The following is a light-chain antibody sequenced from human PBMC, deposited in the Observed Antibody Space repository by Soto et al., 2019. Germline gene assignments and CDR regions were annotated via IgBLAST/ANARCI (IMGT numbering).Light chain of an antibody. Sequence: QSVLTQPRSVSGSPGQSVTISCTGTSSDVGGYNYVSWYQQHPGKAPKVIIYDVSKRPSGVPDRFSGSKSGNSASLTISGLQAEDEADYHSCSYAGTYVFGTGTKVTVL. CDR2: DVS. V-gene: IGLV2-11*01. CDR3: CSYAGTYV. CDR1: SSDVGGYNY. J-gene: IGLJ1*01.